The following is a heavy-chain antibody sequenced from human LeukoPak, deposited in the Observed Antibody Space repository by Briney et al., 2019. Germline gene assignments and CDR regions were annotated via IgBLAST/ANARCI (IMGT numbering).Heavy chain of an antibody. CDR2: ISGYTGNT. J-gene: IGHJ6*02. D-gene: IGHD6-19*01. CDR3: ARDPIAMAYYGMDV. CDR1: GYSFSNNG. Sequence: ASVKVSCKASGYSFSNNGVSWVRQAPGQGLEWMGWISGYTGNTNYAQKFQGRVTMTTDTSTSTAYMELRSLRSDDTGVCYCARDPIAMAYYGMDVWGQGTTVTVSS. V-gene: IGHV1-18*01.